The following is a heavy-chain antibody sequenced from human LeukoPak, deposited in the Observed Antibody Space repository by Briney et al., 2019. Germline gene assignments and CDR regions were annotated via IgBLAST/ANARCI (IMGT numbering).Heavy chain of an antibody. CDR1: SGSISTSNYY. Sequence: SETLSLTCTVSSGSISTSNYYWGWVRQPPGKALEWIGNIFYSGSTYYSPSLKSRVTISVDTSKNQFSLKLSSVTAADTAVYYCARLTYYGSGSALDYWGQGTLVTVSS. CDR2: IFYSGST. D-gene: IGHD3-10*01. CDR3: ARLTYYGSGSALDY. J-gene: IGHJ4*02. V-gene: IGHV4-39*07.